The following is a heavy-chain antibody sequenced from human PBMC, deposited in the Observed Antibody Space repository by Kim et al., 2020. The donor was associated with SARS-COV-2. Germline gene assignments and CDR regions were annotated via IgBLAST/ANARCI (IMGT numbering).Heavy chain of an antibody. CDR2: IDYSERT. V-gene: IGHV4-39*01. CDR3: ACLHYYDSGGDYDVDY. CDR1: GGSISSSSYY. J-gene: IGHJ4*01. D-gene: IGHD3-22*01. Sequence: SETLSLTCTVSGGSISSSSYYWGWNRQPTGQGLVWGGCIDYSERTYYNSSLRSRVTICVDTYKTQFSLKLSSVTDADTALYYCACLHYYDSGGDYDVDY.